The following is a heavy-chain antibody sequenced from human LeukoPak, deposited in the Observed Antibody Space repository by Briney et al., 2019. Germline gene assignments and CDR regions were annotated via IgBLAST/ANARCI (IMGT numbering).Heavy chain of an antibody. CDR2: VHLSGRT. V-gene: IGHV4-4*02. CDR3: AREGGPYRPLDY. Sequence: SETLSLTRGVSGGSISTTNWWTWVRQPPGEGLEWIGEVHLSGRTHYNPSLESRVTMSVDMSENHISLRLTSVTAADTAVYYCAREGGPYRPLDYSGQGTLVTVSS. J-gene: IGHJ4*02. CDR1: GGSISTTNW.